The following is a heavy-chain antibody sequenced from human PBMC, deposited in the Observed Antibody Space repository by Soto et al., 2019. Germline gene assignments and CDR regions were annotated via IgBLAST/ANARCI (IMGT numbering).Heavy chain of an antibody. Sequence: GGSLRLCCAASGFTFSSYWMSWVRQAPGKGLEWVANIKQDGSEKYYVDSVKGRFTISRDNAKNSLYLQMNSLRAEDTAVYYCARDDWLKIFDYWGQGTLVTVSS. CDR1: GFTFSSYW. J-gene: IGHJ4*02. D-gene: IGHD3-9*01. CDR2: IKQDGSEK. V-gene: IGHV3-7*05. CDR3: ARDDWLKIFDY.